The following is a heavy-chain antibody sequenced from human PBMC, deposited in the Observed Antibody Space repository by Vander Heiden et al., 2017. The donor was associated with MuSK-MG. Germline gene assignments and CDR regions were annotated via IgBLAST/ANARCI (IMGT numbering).Heavy chain of an antibody. CDR1: VGSISTRGYH. Sequence: QVQLQESGPGLVKPSQTLSLTCTVPVGSISTRGYHWGWIRQNPGKGLEWIGYIYSSGSTYYNPSLKSRVTISVDTSKNQFSLKLSSVTAADTAVYYCARRPRVYDILTGYYPGTYDYWGQGTLVTVSS. CDR2: IYSSGST. J-gene: IGHJ4*02. CDR3: ARRPRVYDILTGYYPGTYDY. D-gene: IGHD3-9*01. V-gene: IGHV4-31*03.